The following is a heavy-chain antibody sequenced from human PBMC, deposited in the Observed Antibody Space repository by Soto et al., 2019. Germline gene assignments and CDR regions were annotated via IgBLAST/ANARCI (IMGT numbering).Heavy chain of an antibody. Sequence: GGSLRLSCAASGFTVSSNYMSWVRQAPGKGLEWVSVIYSGGSTYYADSVKGRFTISRDNSKNTLYLQMNSLRAEDTAVYYCARDNPSILEWYYWGQGTLVTVSS. CDR1: GFTVSSNY. V-gene: IGHV3-66*01. D-gene: IGHD3-3*01. CDR2: IYSGGST. J-gene: IGHJ4*02. CDR3: ARDNPSILEWYY.